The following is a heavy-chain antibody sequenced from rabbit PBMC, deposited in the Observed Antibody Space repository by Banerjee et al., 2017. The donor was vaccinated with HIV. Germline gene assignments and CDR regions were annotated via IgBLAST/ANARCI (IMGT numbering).Heavy chain of an antibody. D-gene: IGHD1-1*01. CDR3: ARDSSGGAWIDRLDL. CDR1: GFSFSSSYW. Sequence: EESGGDLVKPEGSLTLTCTASGFSFSSSYWIWWVRQAPGKGLEWIARIYVGSSDFSQYASWAKGRFTISKTSSTTVTLQMTSLTAADTATYFCARDSSGGAWIDRLDLWGQGTLVTVS. CDR2: IYVGSSDFS. V-gene: IGHV1S45*01. J-gene: IGHJ3*01.